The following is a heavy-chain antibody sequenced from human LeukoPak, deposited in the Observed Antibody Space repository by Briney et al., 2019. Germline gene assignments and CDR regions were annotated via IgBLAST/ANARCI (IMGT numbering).Heavy chain of an antibody. CDR1: GFSFSSYW. Sequence: GGSLRLSCAASGFSFSSYWMSWVRQAPGKGLEWVANIEEDGSQQFYVDSVKGRFTISRDNAKKSLYLQMNSLRAEDTAVYYCARLKLLWSNYFDYWGQGTLVTVSS. V-gene: IGHV3-7*01. D-gene: IGHD2-2*01. CDR2: IEEDGSQQ. J-gene: IGHJ4*02. CDR3: ARLKLLWSNYFDY.